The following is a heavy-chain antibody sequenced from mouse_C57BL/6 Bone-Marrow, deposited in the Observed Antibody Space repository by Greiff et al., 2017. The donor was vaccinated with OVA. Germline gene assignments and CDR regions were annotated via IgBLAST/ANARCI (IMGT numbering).Heavy chain of an antibody. D-gene: IGHD2-2*01. CDR2: IDPNSGGT. CDR1: GYTFTSYW. CDR3: ARGKKWLPHYFDY. V-gene: IGHV1-72*01. Sequence: QVQLKQSGAELARPGASVKLSCKASGYTFTSYWMHWVKQRPGRGLEWIGRIDPNSGGTKYNEKFKSKATLTVDKPSSTAYMQLSSLTSEDSAVYYCARGKKWLPHYFDYWGQGTTLTVSS. J-gene: IGHJ2*01.